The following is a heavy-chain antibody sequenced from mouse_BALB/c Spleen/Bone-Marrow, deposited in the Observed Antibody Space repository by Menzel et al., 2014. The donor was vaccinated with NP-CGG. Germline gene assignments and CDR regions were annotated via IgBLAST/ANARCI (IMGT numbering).Heavy chain of an antibody. J-gene: IGHJ4*01. V-gene: IGHV1-84*02. D-gene: IGHD4-1*01. Sequence: VHLQQSGSELVKPGASVKISCKASGYTFTDYYINWVKQKPGQGLEWIGWIYPGSGNTKYNEKFKGKATLTVDTSSSTAYMQLSSLTSEDTAVYFCTREKDNWDDAMDYWGQGTSVTVSS. CDR3: TREKDNWDDAMDY. CDR2: IYPGSGNT. CDR1: GYTFTDYY.